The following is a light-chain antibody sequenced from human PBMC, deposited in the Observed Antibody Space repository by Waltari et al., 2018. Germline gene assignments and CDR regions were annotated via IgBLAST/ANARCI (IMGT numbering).Light chain of an antibody. CDR2: KDS. CDR1: TLPKEY. Sequence: SYGLTQAPSVSVSPGQTARITCSGDTLPKEYAYWYQQKPGQAPVLVINKDSERPSGIPERFSGSRAGTTVALTINGVQAEDEAEYYCQSSDSSGSYVLFGGGTKLTVL. CDR3: QSSDSSGSYVL. J-gene: IGLJ3*02. V-gene: IGLV3-25*03.